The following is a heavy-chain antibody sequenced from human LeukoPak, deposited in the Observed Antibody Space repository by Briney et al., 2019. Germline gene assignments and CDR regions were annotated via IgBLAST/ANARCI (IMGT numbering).Heavy chain of an antibody. Sequence: GESLKISCKGSGYSFTNYWIGWVRQMPGKGLEWMGIIYPGDSDTRYSPSFRGEVTISADKSISTAYLQWSTLKASDTAMYYCARFENSWYGDYWGQGTLVTVSS. CDR3: ARFENSWYGDY. CDR1: GYSFTNYW. J-gene: IGHJ4*02. V-gene: IGHV5-51*01. D-gene: IGHD6-13*01. CDR2: IYPGDSDT.